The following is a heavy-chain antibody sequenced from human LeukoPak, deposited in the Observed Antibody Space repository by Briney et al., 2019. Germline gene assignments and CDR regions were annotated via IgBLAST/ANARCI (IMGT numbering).Heavy chain of an antibody. Sequence: ASVKVSCKASGYTFTSYDINWVRQATGQGLEWMGWMNPNSGNTGYAQKFQGRVTMTRNTSISTAYMELSSLRSEDTAVYYCTRGVLYYYYMDVWGKGTTVTISS. V-gene: IGHV1-8*01. J-gene: IGHJ6*03. CDR2: MNPNSGNT. CDR3: TRGVLYYYYMDV. D-gene: IGHD2-8*01. CDR1: GYTFTSYD.